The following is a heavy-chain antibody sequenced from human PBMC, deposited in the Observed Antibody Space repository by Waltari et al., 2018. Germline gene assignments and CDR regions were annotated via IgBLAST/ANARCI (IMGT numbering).Heavy chain of an antibody. CDR2: ISSNGGST. D-gene: IGHD6-13*01. CDR3: RGSYSSSWYYFDY. CDR1: GFTFSSYA. Sequence: EVQLVESGGGLVQPGGSLRLSCSASGFTFSSYAMHWVRQASGKGLEYVSAISSNGGSTYYADSVKGRFTISRDNSKNTLYLQMSSLRAEDTAVYYCRGSYSSSWYYFDYWGQGTLVTVSS. J-gene: IGHJ4*02. V-gene: IGHV3-64D*08.